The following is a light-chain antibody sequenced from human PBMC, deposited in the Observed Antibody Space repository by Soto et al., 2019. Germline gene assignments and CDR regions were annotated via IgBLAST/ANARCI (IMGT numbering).Light chain of an antibody. CDR3: QQRSNWPLT. V-gene: IGKV3-11*01. J-gene: IGKJ3*01. Sequence: EIVLTQSPATLSLSPGERATLSCRASQSVSSYLAWYQQKPGQAPRLLIYDASNRATGIPARFGGSGSGTDYTVTISSLEPEDFAGYYCQQRSNWPLTFGPGTKVDIK. CDR1: QSVSSY. CDR2: DAS.